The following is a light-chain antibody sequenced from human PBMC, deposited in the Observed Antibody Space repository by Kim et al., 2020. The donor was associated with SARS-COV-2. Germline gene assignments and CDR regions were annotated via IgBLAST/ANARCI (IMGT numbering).Light chain of an antibody. J-gene: IGLJ3*02. V-gene: IGLV6-57*04. CDR2: EDY. CDR3: HSYDKTNQV. CDR1: SGSIADNY. Sequence: NFMLTQPHSESESPGKTVTISCTRSSGSIADNYVQWYQQRPGSAPTTVISEDYRRPSGVPDRFSASIDRSSNSASLTISGLETGDEADYYCHSYDKTNQVFGGGTQLTVL.